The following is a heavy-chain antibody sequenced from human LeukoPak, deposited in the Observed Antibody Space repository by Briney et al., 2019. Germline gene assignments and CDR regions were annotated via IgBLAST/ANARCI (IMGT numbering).Heavy chain of an antibody. CDR1: GGSFSGYY. J-gene: IGHJ6*03. CDR3: ARGTKLERRDYYYYMDV. V-gene: IGHV4-34*01. CDR2: INHSGST. Sequence: PSETLSLTCAVYGGSFSGYYWSWIRQPPGKGLEWIGEINHSGSTNYNPSLKSRVTISVDTSKNQFSLKLSPVTAADTAVYYCARGTKLERRDYYYYMDVWGKGTTVTVSS. D-gene: IGHD1-1*01.